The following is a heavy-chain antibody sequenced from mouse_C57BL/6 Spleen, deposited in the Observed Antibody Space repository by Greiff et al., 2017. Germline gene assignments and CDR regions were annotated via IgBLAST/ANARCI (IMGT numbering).Heavy chain of an antibody. CDR2: IYPGDGDT. D-gene: IGHD1-1*01. Sequence: QVQLKQSGPELVKPGASVKISCKASGYAFSSSWMNWVKQRPGKGLEWIGRIYPGDGDTNYNGKFKGKATLTADKSSSTAYMQLSSLTSEDSAVYFCARCPILLYGSSFYAMDYWGQGTSVTVSS. CDR3: ARCPILLYGSSFYAMDY. V-gene: IGHV1-82*01. J-gene: IGHJ4*01. CDR1: GYAFSSSW.